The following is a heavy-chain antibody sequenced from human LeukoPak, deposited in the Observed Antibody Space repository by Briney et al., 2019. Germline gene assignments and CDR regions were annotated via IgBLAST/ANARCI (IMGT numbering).Heavy chain of an antibody. V-gene: IGHV3-11*01. D-gene: IGHD3-22*01. Sequence: AGGSLRLSCAASGFTFSDYYMSWLRQAPGKGLEWVSYICDSGRTIYYADSVKGRFTVSSDNAKNSVYLKMNNLRGEDTAVYYCARDRLGDYDHSGYYDKWGQGTLVTVSS. CDR2: ICDSGRTI. CDR1: GFTFSDYY. CDR3: ARDRLGDYDHSGYYDK. J-gene: IGHJ4*02.